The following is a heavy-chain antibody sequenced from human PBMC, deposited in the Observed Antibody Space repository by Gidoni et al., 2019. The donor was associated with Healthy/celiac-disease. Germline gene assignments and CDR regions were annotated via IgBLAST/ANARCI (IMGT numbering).Heavy chain of an antibody. CDR1: GFTFSSYA. V-gene: IGHV3-23*01. J-gene: IGHJ4*02. Sequence: EVQLLESGGGLVQPGGSLRLSCAASGFTFSSYAMSWVRQAPGKGLEWVSAISGSGGSTNYAGSVKGRFTISRDNSKKTLYLQKDRLRAEDTAVYYCAKETKRSGFDFWGQGTLVTVSS. CDR3: AKETKRSGFDF. CDR2: ISGSGGST. D-gene: IGHD6-19*01.